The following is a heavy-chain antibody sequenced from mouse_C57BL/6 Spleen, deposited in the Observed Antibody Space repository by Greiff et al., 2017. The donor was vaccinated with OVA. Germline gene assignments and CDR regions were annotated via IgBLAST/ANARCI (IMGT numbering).Heavy chain of an antibody. J-gene: IGHJ3*01. CDR3: AKTTHQAGFAY. Sequence: VKLQESGPGLVAPSQCLSITCPVSGFSLTSYGVSWVRQPPGKGLEWLGVIWGDGSTNYHSSLISRLSISKDNSKSQVFLKLNSLQTDDTATYYCAKTTHQAGFAYWGQGTLVTVSA. D-gene: IGHD1-1*01. V-gene: IGHV2-3*01. CDR2: IWGDGST. CDR1: GFSLTSYG.